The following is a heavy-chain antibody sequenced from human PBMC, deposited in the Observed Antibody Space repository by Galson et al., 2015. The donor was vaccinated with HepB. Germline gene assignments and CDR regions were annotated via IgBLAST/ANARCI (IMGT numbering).Heavy chain of an antibody. CDR1: GFTFSSYE. D-gene: IGHD1/OR15-1a*01. V-gene: IGHV3-30*03. Sequence: SLRLSCAASGFTFSSYELYWVRQAPGKGLEWVAVISCDGSKTYADSVKGRFTISRDKSKSTLYLYMNSLRFEDTSMYYCARVRINNLDYWGQGTLVTVSS. CDR3: ARVRINNLDY. J-gene: IGHJ4*02. CDR2: ISCDGSKT.